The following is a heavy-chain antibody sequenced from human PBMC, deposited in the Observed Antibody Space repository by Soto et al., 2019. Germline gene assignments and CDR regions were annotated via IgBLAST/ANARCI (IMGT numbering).Heavy chain of an antibody. Sequence: SETLSLTCTVSGGSISSYYWSWIRQPPGKGLEWIGYIYYSGSTNYNPSLKSRVTISVDTSKNQFSLKLSSVTAADTAVYYCARDTYYYGSGSYYNGYYYGMDVWGQGTTVTVSS. CDR3: ARDTYYYGSGSYYNGYYYGMDV. J-gene: IGHJ6*02. D-gene: IGHD3-10*01. V-gene: IGHV4-59*01. CDR1: GGSISSYY. CDR2: IYYSGST.